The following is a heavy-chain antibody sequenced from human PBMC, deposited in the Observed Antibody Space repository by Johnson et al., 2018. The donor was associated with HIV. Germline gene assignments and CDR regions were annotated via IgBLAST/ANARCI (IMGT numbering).Heavy chain of an antibody. CDR1: GFTVSSNE. CDR2: ISGGST. CDR3: ARDSDSLYAFDI. Sequence: VQVVESRGVLVQPGGSLRLSCAASGFTVSSNEMSWVRQAPGKGLEWVSSISGGSTYYADSRKGRFTISRDNSKNTLHLQMNSLRAEDTAVYYCARDSDSLYAFDIWGQGTMVTVSS. D-gene: IGHD3-22*01. J-gene: IGHJ3*02. V-gene: IGHV3-38-3*01.